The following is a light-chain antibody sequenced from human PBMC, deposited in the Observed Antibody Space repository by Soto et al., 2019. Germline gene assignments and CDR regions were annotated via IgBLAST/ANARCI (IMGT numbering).Light chain of an antibody. J-gene: IGLJ1*01. V-gene: IGLV2-8*01. Sequence: QSVLTQPPSVSAAPGQKVTISCSGNRSNVGDNYVSWYQQLPGKAPKLMIYEVNKRPSGVPDRFSGSKSGNTASLTVSGLQAEDEADYYCSSYAGSSNVFGTGTKVTVL. CDR3: SSYAGSSNV. CDR1: RSNVGDNY. CDR2: EVN.